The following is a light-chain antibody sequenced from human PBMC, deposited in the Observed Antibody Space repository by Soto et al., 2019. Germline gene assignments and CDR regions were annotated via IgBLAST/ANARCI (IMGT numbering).Light chain of an antibody. Sequence: EVVLTQSTATLSLSPGAAATISCRASESVASPNLAWYQQKPGQAPRLLFYSASRRAPGVPDRFSGSGSGTDFTLTISRLEPEDFAVYYCQQYGSSPRTFGPGTKVDIK. CDR3: QQYGSSPRT. CDR2: SAS. J-gene: IGKJ3*01. V-gene: IGKV3-20*01. CDR1: ESVASPN.